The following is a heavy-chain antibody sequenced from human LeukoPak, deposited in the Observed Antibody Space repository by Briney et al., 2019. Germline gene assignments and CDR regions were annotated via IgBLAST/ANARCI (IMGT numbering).Heavy chain of an antibody. CDR3: ARGRVGATTIWFDP. CDR2: IYYSGST. D-gene: IGHD1-26*01. CDR1: GGSISSGGYY. V-gene: IGHV4-31*03. Sequence: SETLSLTCTVSGGSISSGGYYWSWIRQHPGKGLEWVGYIYYSGSTYYNPSLKSRVTISVDTSKNQFSLKLSSVTAADTAVYYCARGRVGATTIWFDPWGQGTLVTVSS. J-gene: IGHJ5*02.